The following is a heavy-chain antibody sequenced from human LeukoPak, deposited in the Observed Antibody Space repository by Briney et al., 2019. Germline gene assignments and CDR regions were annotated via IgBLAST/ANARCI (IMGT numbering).Heavy chain of an antibody. J-gene: IGHJ4*02. Sequence: SETLSLTCAVSGGSISSGHSSWNWFRQPPGKGLEWIGYIYPSGSAYYNPSLKSRVTISVDTSKNQFSLKLSSVTAADTAVYYCAMRKSSGSYYKGEFDYWGQGTLVTVSS. CDR3: AMRKSSGSYYKGEFDY. D-gene: IGHD1-26*01. CDR1: GGSISSGHSS. CDR2: IYPSGSA. V-gene: IGHV4-30-2*05.